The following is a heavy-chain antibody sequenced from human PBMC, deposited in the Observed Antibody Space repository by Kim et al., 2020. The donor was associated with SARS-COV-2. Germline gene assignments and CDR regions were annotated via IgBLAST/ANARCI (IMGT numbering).Heavy chain of an antibody. J-gene: IGHJ6*02. Sequence: GGSLRLSCAASGFTFDDYAMHWVRQAPGKGLEWVSLISGDGGSTYYADSVKGRFTISRDNSKNSLYLQMNSLRTEDTALYYCAKDGGFSSGWYSGYYYYYGMDVWGQGTTVTVSS. D-gene: IGHD6-19*01. CDR3: AKDGGFSSGWYSGYYYYYGMDV. CDR1: GFTFDDYA. V-gene: IGHV3-43*02. CDR2: ISGDGGST.